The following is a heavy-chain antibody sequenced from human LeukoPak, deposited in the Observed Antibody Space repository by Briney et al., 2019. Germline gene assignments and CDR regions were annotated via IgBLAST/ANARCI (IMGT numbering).Heavy chain of an antibody. D-gene: IGHD2-15*01. J-gene: IGHJ4*02. CDR1: GYTFTSNY. Sequence: GASVKVSCKAFGYTFTSNYMHWVRQAPGQGLEWMGVISPSGGSTSYAQKFQGRVTLTRDMSTSTDYLELSSLRSEDTAVYYCARWGGGTWSFDYWGQGTLVTVSS. V-gene: IGHV1-46*01. CDR2: ISPSGGST. CDR3: ARWGGGTWSFDY.